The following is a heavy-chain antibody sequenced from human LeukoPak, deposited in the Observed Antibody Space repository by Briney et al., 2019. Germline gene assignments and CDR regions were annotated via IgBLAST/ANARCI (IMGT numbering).Heavy chain of an antibody. J-gene: IGHJ3*02. Sequence: SVKVSCKASGYTFTSYDINWVRQATGQGLEWMGWMNPNSGNTGYAQKFQGRVTMTTDTSTSTAYMELRSLRSDDTAVYYCARAGMIVAFDIWGQGTMVTVSS. CDR2: MNPNSGNT. CDR1: GYTFTSYD. D-gene: IGHD3-22*01. CDR3: ARAGMIVAFDI. V-gene: IGHV1-8*01.